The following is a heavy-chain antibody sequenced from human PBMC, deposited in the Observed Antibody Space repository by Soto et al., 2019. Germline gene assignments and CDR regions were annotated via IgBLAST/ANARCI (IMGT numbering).Heavy chain of an antibody. CDR1: GSAITRYY. Sequence: QVDLVQSGAEVKKPGASVTISCKASGSAITRYYIHWVRQAPGRGLEWMGIINRGGESANYAQKFQDRVTIDKDTSTGTVYMDLRSLRTEDTAVYYCARDTSGWSLNGLDVWGQGTTVNVSS. V-gene: IGHV1-46*01. D-gene: IGHD6-19*01. J-gene: IGHJ6*02. CDR3: ARDTSGWSLNGLDV. CDR2: INRGGESA.